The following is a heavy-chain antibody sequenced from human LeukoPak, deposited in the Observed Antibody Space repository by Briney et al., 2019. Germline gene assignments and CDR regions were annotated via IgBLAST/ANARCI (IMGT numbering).Heavy chain of an antibody. J-gene: IGHJ5*02. V-gene: IGHV1-69*06. D-gene: IGHD3-3*01. CDR1: GGTFSSYA. CDR2: IIPIFGTA. Sequence: SVKVSCKASGGTFSSYAISWVRQAPGQGLEWMGGIIPIFGTANYAQKFQGRVTITADKSTSTAYMELSSLRSEDTAVYYCARARFLEWLLLWFDPWGQGTLVTVSS. CDR3: ARARFLEWLLLWFDP.